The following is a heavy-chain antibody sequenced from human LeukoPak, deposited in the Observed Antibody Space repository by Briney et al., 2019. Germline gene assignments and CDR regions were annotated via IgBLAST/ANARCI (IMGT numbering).Heavy chain of an antibody. CDR3: ARQHDYTWFDP. D-gene: IGHD2-21*02. J-gene: IGHJ5*02. CDR2: ISYDGSNK. V-gene: IGHV3-30-3*01. Sequence: GRSLRLSCAASGFSFSSYAMHWVRQAPGKGLEWVAVISYDGSNKYYADSVKGRFTISRDNSKNTLYLQMNSLRAEDTAVYYCARQHDYTWFDPWGQGTLVTASS. CDR1: GFSFSSYA.